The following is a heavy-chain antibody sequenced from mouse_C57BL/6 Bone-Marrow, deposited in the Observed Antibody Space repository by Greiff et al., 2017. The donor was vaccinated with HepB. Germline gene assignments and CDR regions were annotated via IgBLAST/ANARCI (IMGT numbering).Heavy chain of an antibody. D-gene: IGHD2-3*01. CDR1: GYTFTDYY. CDR2: INPNNGGT. Sequence: EVQLQQSGPELVKPGASVKISCKASGYTFTDYYMNWVKQSHGKSLEWIGDINPNNGGTSYNQKFKGKATLTVDKSSSTAYMELRSLTSEDSAVYYCARVHDGYYYAMDYWGQGTSVTVSS. CDR3: ARVHDGYYYAMDY. J-gene: IGHJ4*01. V-gene: IGHV1-26*01.